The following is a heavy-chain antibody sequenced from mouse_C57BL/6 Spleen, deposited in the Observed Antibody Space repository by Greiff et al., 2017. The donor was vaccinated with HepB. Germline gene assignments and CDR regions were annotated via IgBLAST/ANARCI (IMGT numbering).Heavy chain of an antibody. CDR1: GFSLTSYG. V-gene: IGHV2-6-1*01. Sequence: VQLKESGPGLVAPSQSLSITCTVSGFSLTSYGVHWVRQPPGKGLEWLVVIWSDGSTTYNSALKSRLSISKDNSKSQVFLKMNSLQTDDTAMYYCARQEVYDGYYAFAYWGQGALVTVSA. CDR2: IWSDGST. J-gene: IGHJ3*01. CDR3: ARQEVYDGYYAFAY. D-gene: IGHD2-3*01.